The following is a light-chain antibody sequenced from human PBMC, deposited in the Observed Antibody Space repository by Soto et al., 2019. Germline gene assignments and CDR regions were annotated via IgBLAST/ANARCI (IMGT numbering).Light chain of an antibody. CDR2: GAS. V-gene: IGKV3-15*01. CDR1: QSVSSS. CDR3: QQYNNWPPYT. Sequence: EIVMTQSPATLSVSPGERATLSCRASQSVSSSLAWYQQKPGQAPRLLIYGASTRATGIPARFSGSGSETEFTLTISSLQSEDFAVYYCQQYNNWPPYTFGQGIKLEI. J-gene: IGKJ2*01.